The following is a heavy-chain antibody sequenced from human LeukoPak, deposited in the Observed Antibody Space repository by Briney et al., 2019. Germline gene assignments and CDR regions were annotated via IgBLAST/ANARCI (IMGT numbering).Heavy chain of an antibody. CDR1: GYSFTSYW. CDR3: ARPNITSYYDSSGYDAFDV. D-gene: IGHD3-22*01. Sequence: KPGESLKISCKGSGYSFTSYWIGWVRQMPGKGLEWMGIIYPGDSDTRYSPSFQGQVTISADKSISTAYLQWSSLKASDTAMYFCARPNITSYYDSSGYDAFDVWGQGTLVAVSS. V-gene: IGHV5-51*01. J-gene: IGHJ3*01. CDR2: IYPGDSDT.